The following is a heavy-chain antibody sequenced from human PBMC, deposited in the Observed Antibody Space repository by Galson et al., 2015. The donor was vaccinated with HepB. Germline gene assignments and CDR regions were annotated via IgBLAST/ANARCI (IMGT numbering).Heavy chain of an antibody. J-gene: IGHJ2*01. V-gene: IGHV3-30-3*01. CDR2: ISYDGSNK. Sequence: SLRLSCAASGFTFSSYAMHWVRQAPGKGLEWVAVISYDGSNKYYADSVKGRFTISRDNSKNTLYLQMNSLRAEDTAVYYCARARRMVAMILYWYFDLWGRGTLVTVSS. CDR1: GFTFSSYA. D-gene: IGHD5-12*01. CDR3: ARARRMVAMILYWYFDL.